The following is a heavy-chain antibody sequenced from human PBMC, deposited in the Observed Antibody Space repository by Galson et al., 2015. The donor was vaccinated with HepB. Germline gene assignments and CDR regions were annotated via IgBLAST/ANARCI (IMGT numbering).Heavy chain of an antibody. CDR3: ARVRERGANSYTAIYYYGMDV. J-gene: IGHJ6*02. V-gene: IGHV1-2*06. Sequence: SVKASCKASGYTFTGYYMHWVRQAPGQGLEWMGRINPNSGGTNYAQKFQGRVTMTRDTSISTAYMELSRLRSDDTAVYYCARVRERGANSYTAIYYYGMDVWGQGTTVTVSS. CDR2: INPNSGGT. CDR1: GYTFTGYY. D-gene: IGHD4/OR15-4a*01.